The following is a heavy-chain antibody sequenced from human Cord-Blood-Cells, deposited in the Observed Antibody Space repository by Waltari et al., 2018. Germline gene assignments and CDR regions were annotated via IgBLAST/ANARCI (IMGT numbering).Heavy chain of an antibody. CDR2: IYYSGST. J-gene: IGHJ2*01. Sequence: QLQLQESGPGLVKPSETLSLTCTVSGGSISSSSYYWGWIRQPPGKGLEWIGSIYYSGSTYYNPSLKSRDTISVDTSKNQFSLKLSSVTAADTAVYYCARVVRGVILYWYFDLWGRGTLVTVSS. D-gene: IGHD3-10*01. V-gene: IGHV4-39*01. CDR3: ARVVRGVILYWYFDL. CDR1: GGSISSSSYY.